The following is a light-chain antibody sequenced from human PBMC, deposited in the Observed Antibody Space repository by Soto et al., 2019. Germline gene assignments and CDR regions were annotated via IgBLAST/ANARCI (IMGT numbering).Light chain of an antibody. CDR2: RDS. CDR3: QAWDSSIVV. J-gene: IGLJ2*01. CDR1: KLGNKY. Sequence: SYELTQPPSVSVSPGQTASITCSGDKLGNKYACWYQQKPGQSPMLVIYRDSKRPSGIPERFSGSNSGNTATLTISGTQAMDEADYYCQAWDSSIVVFGGGTKLTVL. V-gene: IGLV3-1*01.